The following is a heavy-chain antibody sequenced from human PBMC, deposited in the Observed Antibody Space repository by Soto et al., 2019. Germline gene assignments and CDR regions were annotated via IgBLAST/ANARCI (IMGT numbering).Heavy chain of an antibody. J-gene: IGHJ5*02. CDR3: ARETGAYYWFDP. CDR1: GGSITSYY. Sequence: PSETLSLTCSVSGGSITSYYWSWIRQPPGKGLEWIGYIYYSGSTNYNPSLKSRVTISVDTSKNQFSLKLSSVTAADTAVYYCARETGAYYWFDPWGQGTLVTVSS. D-gene: IGHD2-21*01. V-gene: IGHV4-59*01. CDR2: IYYSGST.